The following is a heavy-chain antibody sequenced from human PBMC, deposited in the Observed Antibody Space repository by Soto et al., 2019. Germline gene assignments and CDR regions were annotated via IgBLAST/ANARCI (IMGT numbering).Heavy chain of an antibody. Sequence: QVQLVQSGAEVKKPGSSVKVSCKASGGTFSSYTISWVRQAPGQGLEWMGRIIPILGIANYAQKLQGRVTITADKSTSTAYRELSRLRAEDTAVYYCARASGHCSGGSCLSGAFDIWGQGTMVTVSS. CDR1: GGTFSSYT. CDR3: ARASGHCSGGSCLSGAFDI. V-gene: IGHV1-69*02. CDR2: IIPILGIA. D-gene: IGHD2-15*01. J-gene: IGHJ3*02.